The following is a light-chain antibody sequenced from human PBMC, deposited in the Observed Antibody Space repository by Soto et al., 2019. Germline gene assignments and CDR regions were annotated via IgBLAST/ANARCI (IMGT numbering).Light chain of an antibody. CDR2: DVT. J-gene: IGLJ3*02. CDR1: SSDVGGYNY. Sequence: QSALTQTRSVSGSPGQSVTISCTGTSSDVGGYNYVSWYQQHPGKAPQLMIYDVTKRPSGVPDRFSGSRSGNTASLTISGLQAEDEADYYCCSYAGSSTLVFGGGTKLTVL. V-gene: IGLV2-11*01. CDR3: CSYAGSSTLV.